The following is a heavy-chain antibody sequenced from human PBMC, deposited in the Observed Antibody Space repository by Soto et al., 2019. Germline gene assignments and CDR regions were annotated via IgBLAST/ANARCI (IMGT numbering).Heavy chain of an antibody. CDR1: GGFINSRGYY. J-gene: IGHJ4*02. Sequence: QVQLQESGPGLVKPSQTLSLTCTVSGGFINSRGYYWTWIRQHPGKGLEWIGYIYSSGNTFYNPSLRSRLMISVDTSKNQFSLRLTSVTVADTAVYYCARDDCSRTSCDLEYWGQGALVTVSS. CDR2: IYSSGNT. CDR3: ARDDCSRTSCDLEY. D-gene: IGHD2-2*01. V-gene: IGHV4-31*03.